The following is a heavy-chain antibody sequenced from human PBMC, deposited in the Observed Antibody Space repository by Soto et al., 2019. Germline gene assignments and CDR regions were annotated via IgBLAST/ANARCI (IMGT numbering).Heavy chain of an antibody. CDR1: GFTFSSYG. V-gene: IGHV3-30*18. CDR2: ISYEGRNK. D-gene: IGHD4-17*01. CDR3: ANSYCDNLPNGTFDM. Sequence: QVQLVESGGGVVQPGRSLGLSCAASGFTFSSYGMHWVRQAPGKGLEWVGVISYEGRNKYYADSVKGRFTISRDNSKNTLYLQMNSLRPEDTAVYYCANSYCDNLPNGTFDMWGQGTMVTVSS. J-gene: IGHJ3*02.